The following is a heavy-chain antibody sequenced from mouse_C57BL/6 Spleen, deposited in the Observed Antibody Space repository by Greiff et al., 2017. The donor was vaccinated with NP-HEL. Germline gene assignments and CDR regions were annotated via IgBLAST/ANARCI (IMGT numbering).Heavy chain of an antibody. CDR1: GYAFSSSW. V-gene: IGHV1-82*01. D-gene: IGHD2-4*01. Sequence: VKLMESGPELVKPGASVKLSCKASGYAFSSSWMNWVKQRPGKGLEWIGRIYPGDGDTNYTGKLKGKVTLTADKSSSTPYMQLNGLTSEDSAVYCCSSDYDAPGFAYWGQGTLVTVSA. CDR2: IYPGDGDT. CDR3: SSDYDAPGFAY. J-gene: IGHJ3*01.